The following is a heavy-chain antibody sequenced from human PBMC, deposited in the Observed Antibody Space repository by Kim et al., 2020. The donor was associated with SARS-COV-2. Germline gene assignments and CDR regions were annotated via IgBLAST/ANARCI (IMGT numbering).Heavy chain of an antibody. Sequence: GGSLRLSCAASGFTFSSYWMHWVRQAPGKGLVWVSRINSDGSSTSYADSVKGRFTISRDNAKNTLYLQMNSLRAEDTAVYYCARDPRWDYGGNSHYFDYWGQGTLVTVSS. CDR1: GFTFSSYW. CDR2: INSDGSST. V-gene: IGHV3-74*01. D-gene: IGHD4-17*01. J-gene: IGHJ4*02. CDR3: ARDPRWDYGGNSHYFDY.